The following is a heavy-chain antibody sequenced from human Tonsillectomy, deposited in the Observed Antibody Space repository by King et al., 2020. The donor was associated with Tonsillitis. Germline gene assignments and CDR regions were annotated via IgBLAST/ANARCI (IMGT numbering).Heavy chain of an antibody. D-gene: IGHD6-13*01. J-gene: IGHJ5*02. CDR1: GDSITSDDYA. CDR3: ARLTSRKRVYGIWFDP. CDR2: IYDSGKN. Sequence: LQLQESGSGLVKPSQTLSLTCSVSGDSITSDDYAWSWFRQPPGMGLEWIGNIYDSGKNFYNPSLESRLTISIDKSKNQISLSLTSVTAADTAVYYCARLTSRKRVYGIWFDPWGPGVLVTVSS. V-gene: IGHV4-30-2*01.